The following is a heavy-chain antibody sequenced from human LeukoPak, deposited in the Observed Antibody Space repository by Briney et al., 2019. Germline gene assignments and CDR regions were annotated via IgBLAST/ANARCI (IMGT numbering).Heavy chain of an antibody. D-gene: IGHD4-23*01. Sequence: GGCLRLSCTASGFTFSSYSMNWVRQAPGKGLEWVSYIGSSSSTTYYADSVKGRFTISRDNAKNSLYLQMNSLRDEDTAVYYCARGGGDYGGNDYWGQGTLVTVS. CDR2: IGSSSSTT. CDR3: ARGGGDYGGNDY. CDR1: GFTFSSYS. J-gene: IGHJ4*02. V-gene: IGHV3-48*02.